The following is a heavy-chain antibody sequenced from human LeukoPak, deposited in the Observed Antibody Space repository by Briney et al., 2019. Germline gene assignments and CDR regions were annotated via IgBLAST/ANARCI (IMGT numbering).Heavy chain of an antibody. CDR3: ARGRRIVGATGAFDY. D-gene: IGHD1-26*01. J-gene: IGHJ4*02. CDR2: IYYSGST. Sequence: PSQTLSLTCTVSGGSISSGGYYWSWIRQHPGKGLEWIGYIYYSGSTYYNPSLKSRVTISVDTSKNQFSLKLSSVTAADTAVYYCARGRRIVGATGAFDYWGQGTLVTVSS. CDR1: GGSISSGGYY. V-gene: IGHV4-31*03.